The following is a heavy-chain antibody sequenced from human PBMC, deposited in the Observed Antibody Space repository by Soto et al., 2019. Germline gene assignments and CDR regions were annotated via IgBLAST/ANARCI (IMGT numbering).Heavy chain of an antibody. J-gene: IGHJ4*02. CDR2: ISPHNGNT. Sequence: HVQLVQSGGELKKPGASVKVSCNTSGYTFNTYFITWVRQAPGQGLEWMGWISPHNGNTNYAEKFQGRVTITADTITKTADMELRNLRIDDTAVYYCVRDTGNSFDYGGQGTPVTVSS. CDR3: VRDTGNSFDY. CDR1: GYTFNTYF. V-gene: IGHV1-18*01.